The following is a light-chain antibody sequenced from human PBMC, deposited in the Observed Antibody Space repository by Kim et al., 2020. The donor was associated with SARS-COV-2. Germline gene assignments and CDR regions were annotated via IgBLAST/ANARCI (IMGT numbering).Light chain of an antibody. CDR1: STDIGAYNY. V-gene: IGLV2-14*03. Sequence: GHPTTPSGTGSSTDIGAYNYVSCYQQHPGKTPQLLIYGVPTRPSGVSSRFSAAKAGNTASLTISGLQAEDEAHYSCSSCTDSGAWVFGGGTQLTVL. J-gene: IGLJ3*02. CDR2: GVP. CDR3: SSCTDSGAWV.